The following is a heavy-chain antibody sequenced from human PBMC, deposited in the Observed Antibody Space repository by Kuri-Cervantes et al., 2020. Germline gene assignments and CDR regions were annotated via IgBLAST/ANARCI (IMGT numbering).Heavy chain of an antibody. CDR3: AKDRSSGFGEPDY. J-gene: IGHJ4*02. CDR1: GFTVSSYS. Sequence: GESLKISCAASGFTVSSYSMNWVRQAPGKGLEWVSSISSSSSYIYYADSVKGRFTISRDNAKNSLYLQMNSLRAEDTAVYYCAKDRSSGFGEPDYWGQGTLVTVSS. V-gene: IGHV3-21*01. D-gene: IGHD3-10*01. CDR2: ISSSSSYI.